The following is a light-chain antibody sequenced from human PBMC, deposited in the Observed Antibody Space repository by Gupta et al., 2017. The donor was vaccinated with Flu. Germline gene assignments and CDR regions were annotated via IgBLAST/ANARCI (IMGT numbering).Light chain of an antibody. Sequence: NYVEWYLQKPGPSPQLLIRLGSHRAAVVPERFSGRGAGNDFIPNSSRVEDEEAGVYYCKPASKTTWTFGQGTKVEIK. V-gene: IGKV2-28*01. CDR2: LGS. CDR1: NY. CDR3: KPASKTTWT. J-gene: IGKJ1*01.